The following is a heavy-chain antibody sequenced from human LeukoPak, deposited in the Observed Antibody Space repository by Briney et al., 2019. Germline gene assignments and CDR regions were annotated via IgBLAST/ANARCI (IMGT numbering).Heavy chain of an antibody. Sequence: PETLSHTCAVPLYSISRGYYWGWIRQPPGEGREWIGSIYHSGRTYYNPSPKSPVTISVDTSKNQFSLKLSSVTAADTAVYYCARRGSGYFFDYWGQGTLVTVSS. D-gene: IGHD3-22*01. CDR1: LYSISRGYY. CDR2: IYHSGRT. CDR3: ARRGSGYFFDY. J-gene: IGHJ4*02. V-gene: IGHV4-38-2*01.